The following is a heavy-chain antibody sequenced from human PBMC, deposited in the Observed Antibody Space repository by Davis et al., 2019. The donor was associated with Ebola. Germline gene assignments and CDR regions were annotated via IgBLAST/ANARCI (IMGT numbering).Heavy chain of an antibody. V-gene: IGHV1-8*02. CDR1: GGTFTSYD. CDR3: AREGYCSGGSCYSTTYYYYYGMDV. J-gene: IGHJ6*02. Sequence: ASVKVSCKASGGTFTSYDINWVRQATGQGLEWMGWMNPNSGSTSYAQKFQGRVTMTRDTSTSTVYMELSSLRSEDTAVYYCAREGYCSGGSCYSTTYYYYYGMDVWGQGTTVTVSS. CDR2: MNPNSGST. D-gene: IGHD2-15*01.